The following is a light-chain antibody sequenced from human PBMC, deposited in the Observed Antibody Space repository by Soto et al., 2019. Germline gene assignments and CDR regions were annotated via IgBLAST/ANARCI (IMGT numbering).Light chain of an antibody. CDR1: RSLTTT. Sequence: EVVMTQSPGTLSVSPGGRATLSCRASRSLTTTLAWYQKKPGQAPRLLIHDASTRATGIPARFSGSGSGTEFTLTISSLQSEAFAVYYCQQYDDWPLTFGQGTRLETK. CDR3: QQYDDWPLT. J-gene: IGKJ5*01. V-gene: IGKV3-15*01. CDR2: DAS.